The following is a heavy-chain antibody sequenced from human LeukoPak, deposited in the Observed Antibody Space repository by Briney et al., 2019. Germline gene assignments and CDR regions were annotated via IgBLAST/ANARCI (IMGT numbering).Heavy chain of an antibody. CDR3: ARGGYCSGGSCYLDY. V-gene: IGHV1-8*01. CDR1: GYTFTGNG. J-gene: IGHJ4*02. CDR2: MNPNSGNT. D-gene: IGHD2-15*01. Sequence: PAGSVKVSCKASGYTFTGNGISWVRQAPGQGLEWMGWMNPNSGNTGYAQKFQGRVTMTRNTSISTAYMELSSLRSEDTAVYYCARGGYCSGGSCYLDYWGQGTLVTVSS.